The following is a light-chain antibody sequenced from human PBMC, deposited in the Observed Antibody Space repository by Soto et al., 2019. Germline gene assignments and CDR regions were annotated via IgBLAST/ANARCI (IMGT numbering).Light chain of an antibody. V-gene: IGKV1-16*02. CDR3: QQYHNYPVT. CDR2: DAS. J-gene: IGKJ4*01. CDR1: QEISNH. Sequence: DIQMTQSPSSLSASVGDRVTITCRASQEISNHLAWFQQKPGKPPKSLIYDASSLQSGVLSKFSGSGSGTDFTLTISSLQPEDFATYYCQQYHNYPVTFGGGTKVEIK.